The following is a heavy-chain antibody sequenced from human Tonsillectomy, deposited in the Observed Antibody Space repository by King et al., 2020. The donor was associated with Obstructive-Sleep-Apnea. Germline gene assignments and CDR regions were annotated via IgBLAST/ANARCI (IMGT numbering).Heavy chain of an antibody. J-gene: IGHJ4*02. CDR1: RGTFSSYA. CDR3: AREVVAAPYYFDY. D-gene: IGHD2-15*01. Sequence: VQLVQSGAEVKKPGSSVKVSCKASRGTFSSYAISWVRQAPGQGLEWMGRIIPSLAIANYAQKFQGRVTITADKSTSTAYMDLSSLRSKDTAVYYCAREVVAAPYYFDYWGQGTLVTVSS. V-gene: IGHV1-69*04. CDR2: IIPSLAIA.